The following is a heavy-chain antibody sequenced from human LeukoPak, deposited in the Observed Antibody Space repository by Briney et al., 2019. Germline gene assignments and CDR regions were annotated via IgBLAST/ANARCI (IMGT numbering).Heavy chain of an antibody. CDR1: GYTFTGYY. CDR3: ARGHGDTSPNY. V-gene: IGHV1-2*02. CDR2: INPNSGGT. D-gene: IGHD2-21*02. J-gene: IGHJ4*02. Sequence: EASVKVSCTASGYTFTGYYMHWVRQAPGQGLEWMGWINPNSGGTNYARKFQGRVTMTRDTSISTAYMELSRLRSDDTAVYYCARGHGDTSPNYWGQGTLVTVSS.